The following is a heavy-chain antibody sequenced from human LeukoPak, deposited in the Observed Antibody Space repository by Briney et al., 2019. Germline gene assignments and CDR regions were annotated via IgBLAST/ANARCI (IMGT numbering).Heavy chain of an antibody. CDR3: ARGRGYYDSSGYYDY. J-gene: IGHJ4*02. V-gene: IGHV1-69*04. CDR1: GGTFSSHA. CDR2: IIPILGIA. D-gene: IGHD3-22*01. Sequence: SVKVSCKASGGTFSSHAISWVRQAPGRGLEWMGRIIPILGIANYAQKFQGRVTITADKSTSTAYMELSSLRSEDTAVYYCARGRGYYDSSGYYDYWGQGTLVTVSS.